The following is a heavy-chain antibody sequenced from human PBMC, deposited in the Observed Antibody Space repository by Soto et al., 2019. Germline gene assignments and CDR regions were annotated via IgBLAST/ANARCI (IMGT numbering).Heavy chain of an antibody. Sequence: QVQLVESGGGVVQPGRSLRLSCAASGFTFSSYAMHWVRQAPGKGLEWVAVISYDGSNKYYADSVKGRFTISRDNSKNTLYLQMNSLRAEDTAVYYCARDNSREGFYYYGMDVWGQGTTVTVSS. CDR3: ARDNSREGFYYYGMDV. D-gene: IGHD6-13*01. J-gene: IGHJ6*02. CDR2: ISYDGSNK. V-gene: IGHV3-30-3*01. CDR1: GFTFSSYA.